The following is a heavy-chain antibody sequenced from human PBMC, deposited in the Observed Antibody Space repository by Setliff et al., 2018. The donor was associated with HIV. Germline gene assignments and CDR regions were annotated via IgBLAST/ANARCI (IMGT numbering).Heavy chain of an antibody. CDR3: ATAGGRSWFDP. V-gene: IGHV1-2*02. Sequence: ASVKVSCKTSGYTFDAKYIHWARQAPGQGLAVMGWINPNSGGTNYARKFQGRVTMTRDTSISTAYMELNSLRSDDTAVYYCATAGGRSWFDPWGPGTLVTVSS. J-gene: IGHJ5*02. CDR2: INPNSGGT. CDR1: GYTFDAKY. D-gene: IGHD3-16*01.